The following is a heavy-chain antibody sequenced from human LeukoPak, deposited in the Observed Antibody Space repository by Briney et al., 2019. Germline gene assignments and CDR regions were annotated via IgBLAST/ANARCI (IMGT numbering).Heavy chain of an antibody. CDR3: ARDGVQQLVHWFDP. D-gene: IGHD6-6*01. V-gene: IGHV4-4*07. CDR1: GGSISSYC. Sequence: SETLSLTCTVSGGSISSYCWSWIRQPAGKGLEWIGRIYTSGSTNYNPSLKSRVTMSVDTSKNQFSLKLSSVTAADTAVYYCARDGVQQLVHWFDPWGQGTLVTVSS. CDR2: IYTSGST. J-gene: IGHJ5*02.